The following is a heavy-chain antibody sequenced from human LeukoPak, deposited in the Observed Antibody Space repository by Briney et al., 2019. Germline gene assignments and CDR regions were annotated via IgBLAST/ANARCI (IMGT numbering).Heavy chain of an antibody. CDR3: ARERRAWGEDF. J-gene: IGHJ4*02. D-gene: IGHD3-16*01. CDR2: INPNSGGT. Sequence: ASVKVSCKASGYTFTSYYMHWVRQAPGQGLEWMGWINPNSGGTNYAQKFQGRVTMTRDTSISTAYMELNSLGSEDTAVYYCARERRAWGEDFWGQGTLVTVSS. V-gene: IGHV1-2*02. CDR1: GYTFTSYY.